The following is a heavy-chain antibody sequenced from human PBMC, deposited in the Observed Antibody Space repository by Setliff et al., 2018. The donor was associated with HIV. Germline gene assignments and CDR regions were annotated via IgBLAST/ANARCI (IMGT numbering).Heavy chain of an antibody. D-gene: IGHD3-22*01. CDR1: GGSISSGSHY. CDR3: AREKTVDYYGSIDAFDI. V-gene: IGHV4-61*02. Sequence: PSETLSLTCTVSGGSISSGSHYWSWIRQPAGKGLEWIGRLDTSGSTNYNPSLKRRVAISVDTSKNQFSVKLSSVSAADTAVYYCAREKTVDYYGSIDAFDIWGQGTMVTVSS. J-gene: IGHJ3*02. CDR2: LDTSGST.